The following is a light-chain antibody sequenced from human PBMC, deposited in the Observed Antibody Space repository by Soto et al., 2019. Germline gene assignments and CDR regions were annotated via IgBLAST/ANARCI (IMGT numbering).Light chain of an antibody. V-gene: IGKV1-39*01. Sequence: DIQMTQSPSSLSASVGDRVTITCRASQSISSYLNWYQQKPGKAPKLLIYAASSLQSGVPSRFSGSGSGTDFTLTISSLQPEDFATYYCQQYDDLPITFGLGTRLEIK. CDR3: QQYDDLPIT. J-gene: IGKJ5*01. CDR2: AAS. CDR1: QSISSY.